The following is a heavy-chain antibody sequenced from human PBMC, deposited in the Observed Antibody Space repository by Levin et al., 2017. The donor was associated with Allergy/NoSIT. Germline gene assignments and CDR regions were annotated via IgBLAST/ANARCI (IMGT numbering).Heavy chain of an antibody. V-gene: IGHV3-7*01. Sequence: GGSLRLSCAASGFTFSSYWMSWVRQAPGKGLEWVANIKQDGSEKYYVDSVKGRFTISRDNAKNSLYLQMNSLRAEDTAVYYCARDSSPPKEGMDVWGQGTTVTVSS. J-gene: IGHJ6*02. CDR1: GFTFSSYW. CDR2: IKQDGSEK. CDR3: ARDSSPPKEGMDV. D-gene: IGHD6-13*01.